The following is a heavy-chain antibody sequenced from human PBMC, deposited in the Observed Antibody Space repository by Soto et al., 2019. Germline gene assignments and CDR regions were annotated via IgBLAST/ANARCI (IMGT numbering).Heavy chain of an antibody. Sequence: QVQLQQWGAGLLKPSETLSLNFAVHCGAFTDYYWTLIRPPPGKGLEWIGEINHSGSTNYNPSLKNRVTISLDTSKNQFSLKVNSVTAADTAVYFCARVRARLLSHAFDFWGQGTLVTVSS. CDR3: ARVRARLLSHAFDF. CDR2: INHSGST. CDR1: CGAFTDYY. V-gene: IGHV4-34*01. D-gene: IGHD3-16*02. J-gene: IGHJ3*01.